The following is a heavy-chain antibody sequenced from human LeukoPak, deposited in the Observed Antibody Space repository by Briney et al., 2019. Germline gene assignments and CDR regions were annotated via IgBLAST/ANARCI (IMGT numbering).Heavy chain of an antibody. D-gene: IGHD3-22*01. Sequence: ASVKVSCKASGYTFTSYAMNWVRQAPGQGLEWMGWINTNTGNPTYAQGFTGRFVFSLDTSVSTAYLQISSLKAEDTAVYYCARDQLYYYDSSGYFDYWGQGTLVTVSS. J-gene: IGHJ4*02. CDR3: ARDQLYYYDSSGYFDY. V-gene: IGHV7-4-1*02. CDR1: GYTFTSYA. CDR2: INTNTGNP.